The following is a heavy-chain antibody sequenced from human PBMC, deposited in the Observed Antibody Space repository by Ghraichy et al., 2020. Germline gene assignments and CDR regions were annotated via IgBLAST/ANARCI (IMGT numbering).Heavy chain of an antibody. D-gene: IGHD2-21*02. CDR1: GFTFSSYA. CDR3: AKDRHCGGDCYPNWFDP. Sequence: GGSLRLSCAASGFTFSSYAMSWVRQAPGKGLEWVSAISGSGGSTYYADSVKGRFTISRDNSKNTLYLQMNSLRAEDTAVYYCAKDRHCGGDCYPNWFDPWGQGTLVTVSS. V-gene: IGHV3-23*01. J-gene: IGHJ5*02. CDR2: ISGSGGST.